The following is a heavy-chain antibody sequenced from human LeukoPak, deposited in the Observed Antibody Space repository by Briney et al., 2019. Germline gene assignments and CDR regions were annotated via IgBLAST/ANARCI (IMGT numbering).Heavy chain of an antibody. D-gene: IGHD6-19*01. J-gene: IGHJ4*02. CDR2: IYYSGST. Sequence: SETLSLTCTVSGGSISSYYWSWIRQSPGKGLEWIRYIYYSGSTNYNPSLKSRVTISVDTSKNQFSLKLSSVTAADTAVYYCASSLAVAGRFDLGYWGQGTLVTVSS. CDR3: ASSLAVAGRFDLGY. V-gene: IGHV4-59*01. CDR1: GGSISSYY.